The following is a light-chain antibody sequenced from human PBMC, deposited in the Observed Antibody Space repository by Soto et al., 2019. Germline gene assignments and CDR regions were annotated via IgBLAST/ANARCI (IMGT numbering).Light chain of an antibody. CDR3: SSYTSSSTYV. CDR1: SSDVGGYNY. V-gene: IGLV2-14*01. CDR2: EVT. Sequence: QSVLTQPASVSGSPGQSITISCTGTSSDVGGYNYVSWYQQHPGKAPKLMIYEVTHRPSGDSNRFSGSKSGNTASLTISGLQAEDEADYYCSSYTSSSTYVFGTGTKLTVL. J-gene: IGLJ1*01.